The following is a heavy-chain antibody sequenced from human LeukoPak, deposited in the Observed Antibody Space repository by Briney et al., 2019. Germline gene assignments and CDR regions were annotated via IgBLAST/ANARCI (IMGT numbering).Heavy chain of an antibody. CDR2: IKQDGSEK. CDR1: GFTFSYYW. J-gene: IGHJ4*02. CDR3: AKDPGEWELLTFDY. Sequence: GGSLRLSCAASGFTFSYYWMSWVRQAPGKGLEWVANIKQDGSEKYYVDSVKGRFTISRDNAKNSLYLQMNSLSAEDTAVYYCAKDPGEWELLTFDYWGQGTLVTVSS. D-gene: IGHD1-26*01. V-gene: IGHV3-7*01.